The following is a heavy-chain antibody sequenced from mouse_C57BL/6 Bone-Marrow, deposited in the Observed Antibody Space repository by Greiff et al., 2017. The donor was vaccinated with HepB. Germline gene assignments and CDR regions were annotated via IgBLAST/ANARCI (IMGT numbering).Heavy chain of an antibody. Sequence: EVNVVESGGDLVKPGGSLKLSCAASGFTFSSYGMSWVRQTPDKRLEWVATISSGGSYTYYPDSVKGRFTISRDNAKNTQYLQMSSLKSEDTAMYYCARQGRYYYGISYVKYYYAGDYWGQGTSVTVSS. J-gene: IGHJ4*01. CDR3: ARQGRYYYGISYVKYYYAGDY. CDR1: GFTFSSYG. CDR2: ISSGGSYT. V-gene: IGHV5-6*01. D-gene: IGHD1-1*01.